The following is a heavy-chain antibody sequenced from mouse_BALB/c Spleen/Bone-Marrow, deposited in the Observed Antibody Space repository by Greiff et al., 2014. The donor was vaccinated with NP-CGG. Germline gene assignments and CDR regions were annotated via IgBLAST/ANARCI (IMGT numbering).Heavy chain of an antibody. CDR2: IYPGDGDT. CDR3: ASLAWFAY. Sequence: VQLQQSGAELARPGASVKLSCKASGYTFISYWMQWVKQRPGQGLEWIGAIYPGDGDTRYTQKFKGKATLTADKSSNTVYMQLSSLASEDSAVYYCASLAWFAYWGQGTLVTVSA. J-gene: IGHJ3*01. V-gene: IGHV1-87*01. CDR1: GYTFISYW.